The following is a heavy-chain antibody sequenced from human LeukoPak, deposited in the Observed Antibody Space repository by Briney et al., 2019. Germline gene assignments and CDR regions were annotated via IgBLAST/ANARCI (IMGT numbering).Heavy chain of an antibody. J-gene: IGHJ4*02. CDR2: INTNTGNP. D-gene: IGHD3-3*01. V-gene: IGHV7-4-1*02. CDR3: ARVPSILYYDFWSGLDY. Sequence: ASVKVSCKASGYTFTSYAMNWVRQAPGQGLEWKGWINTNTGNPTYAQGFTGRFVFSLDTSVSTAYLQISSLKAEDTAVYYCARVPSILYYDFWSGLDYWGQGTLVTVSS. CDR1: GYTFTSYA.